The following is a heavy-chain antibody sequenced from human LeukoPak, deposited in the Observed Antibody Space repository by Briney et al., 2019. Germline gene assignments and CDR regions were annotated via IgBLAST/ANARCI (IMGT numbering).Heavy chain of an antibody. CDR1: GGSFSGYY. D-gene: IGHD6-19*01. V-gene: IGHV4-34*01. CDR2: INHSGST. Sequence: SETLPLTCAVYGGSFSGYYWSWIRQPPGKGLEWIGEINHSGSTNYNPSLKSRVTISVDTSKNQFSLKLSSVTAADTAVYYCARGLRRAVAGIRRVHWFDPWGQGTLVTVSS. CDR3: ARGLRRAVAGIRRVHWFDP. J-gene: IGHJ5*02.